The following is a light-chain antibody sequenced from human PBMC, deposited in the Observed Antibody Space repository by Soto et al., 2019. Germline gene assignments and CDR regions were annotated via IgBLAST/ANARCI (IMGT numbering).Light chain of an antibody. CDR2: LVT. Sequence: QSLLTQPASVSASPGQSITISCTGTSSDVGGHNFVSWYQHHPGKAPRLIIFLVTNRPSGVSNRFSASKSGSTASLTISGLQAEDEADYYCISYTTTNTYVFGTGTKVTVL. CDR3: ISYTTTNTYV. CDR1: SSDVGGHNF. V-gene: IGLV2-14*01. J-gene: IGLJ1*01.